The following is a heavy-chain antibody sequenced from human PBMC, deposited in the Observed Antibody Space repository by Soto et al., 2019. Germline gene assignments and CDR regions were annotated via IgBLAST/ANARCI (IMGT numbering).Heavy chain of an antibody. CDR2: FYYSGST. V-gene: IGHV4-39*01. CDR3: ARSGNIAAAGTVYYYYGMDV. D-gene: IGHD6-13*01. CDR1: GGSISSSSDY. Sequence: SETLSLTCTVSGGSISSSSDYWGWIRQPPGKGLEWIGSFYYSGSTYYNPSLKSRVTLSVDTSKNQFSLKLSSVTAADTAVYYCARSGNIAAAGTVYYYYGMDVWGQGTTVTVSS. J-gene: IGHJ6*02.